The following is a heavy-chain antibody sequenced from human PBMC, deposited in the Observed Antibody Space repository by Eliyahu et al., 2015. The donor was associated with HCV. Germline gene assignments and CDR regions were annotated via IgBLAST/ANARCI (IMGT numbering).Heavy chain of an antibody. CDR3: AKAKTLTITTGFDY. J-gene: IGHJ4*02. Sequence: EVQLVESGGGLVQPGRSLRLSCAAXGFXFDXYAMHWVRQAPGKGLEWVSGISWNSGTIGYADSVKGRFTISRDNAKNSLYLQMNSLTTEDTAFYYCAKAKTLTITTGFDYWGLGTLVTVSS. CDR2: ISWNSGTI. CDR1: GFXFDXYA. V-gene: IGHV3-9*01. D-gene: IGHD4-11*01.